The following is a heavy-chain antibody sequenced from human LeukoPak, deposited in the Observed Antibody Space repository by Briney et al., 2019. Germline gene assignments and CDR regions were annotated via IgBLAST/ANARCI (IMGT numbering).Heavy chain of an antibody. J-gene: IGHJ6*02. CDR1: GGSISSSNYY. CDR2: IYYSGST. CDR3: ARHRGYYYYYGMDV. V-gene: IGHV4-39*01. Sequence: PSETLSLTCTVSGGSISSSNYYWGWIRQPPGKGLEWIGSIYYSGSTNYNPSLKSRVTISVDTSKNQFSLKLSSVTAADTAVYYCARHRGYYYYYGMDVWGQGTTVTVSS.